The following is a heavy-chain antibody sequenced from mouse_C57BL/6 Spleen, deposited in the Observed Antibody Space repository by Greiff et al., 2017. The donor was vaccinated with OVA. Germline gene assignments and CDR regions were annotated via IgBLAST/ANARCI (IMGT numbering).Heavy chain of an antibody. J-gene: IGHJ2*01. Sequence: EVHLVESGGGLVKPGGSLKLSCAASGFTFSSYAMSWVRQTPEKRLEWVATISDGGSYTYYPDNVKGRFTISRDNAKNNLYLQMSHLKSEDTAMYYCARDRGYDYLYYFDYWGQGTTLTVAS. D-gene: IGHD2-4*01. V-gene: IGHV5-4*01. CDR3: ARDRGYDYLYYFDY. CDR2: ISDGGSYT. CDR1: GFTFSSYA.